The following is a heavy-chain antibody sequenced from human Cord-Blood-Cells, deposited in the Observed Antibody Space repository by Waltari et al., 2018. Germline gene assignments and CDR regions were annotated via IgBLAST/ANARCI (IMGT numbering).Heavy chain of an antibody. Sequence: GLVKPSQTPSLTCAVSGGSISSGGYSWSWIRQPPGKGLEWIGYIYHSGSTYYNPSLKSRVTISVDRSKNQFSLKLSSVTAADTAVYYCARADYDYIWGSYRYTPYFDYWGQGTLVTVSS. D-gene: IGHD3-16*02. CDR1: GGSISSGGYS. CDR3: ARADYDYIWGSYRYTPYFDY. J-gene: IGHJ4*02. CDR2: IYHSGST. V-gene: IGHV4-30-2*01.